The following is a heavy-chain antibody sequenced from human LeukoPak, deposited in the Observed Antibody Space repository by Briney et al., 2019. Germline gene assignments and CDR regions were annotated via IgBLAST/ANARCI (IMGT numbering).Heavy chain of an antibody. Sequence: GGSLRLSCAASGFTFSTYAMTWVRQAPGKGLEWVSGISSIGGSTYYADSVKGRFTISRDNSKNTLYLQMNSLRAEDTAVYYCARGRGLPGPLDYWGQGTLVTVSS. J-gene: IGHJ4*02. CDR3: ARGRGLPGPLDY. D-gene: IGHD3-10*01. V-gene: IGHV3-23*01. CDR1: GFTFSTYA. CDR2: ISSIGGST.